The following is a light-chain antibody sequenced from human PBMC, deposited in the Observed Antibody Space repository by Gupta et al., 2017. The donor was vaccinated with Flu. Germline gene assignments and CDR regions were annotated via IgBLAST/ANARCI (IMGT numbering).Light chain of an antibody. J-gene: IGKJ2*03. V-gene: IGKV3-20*01. CDR2: GSS. CDR1: QSVSSSH. Sequence: EIVLTQSPGTLSLSPGERATLSCRASQSVSSSHLAWYRQKPGQAPRLLVYGSSNRAAGIPDRFSVSGSGTDFTLTISRLEPEDSGVYYCLQYAGYLYSFGQGTRVEIK. CDR3: LQYAGYLYS.